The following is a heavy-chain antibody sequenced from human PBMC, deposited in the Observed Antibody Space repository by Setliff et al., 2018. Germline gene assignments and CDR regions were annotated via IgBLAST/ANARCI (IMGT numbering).Heavy chain of an antibody. J-gene: IGHJ4*02. Sequence: GGSLRLSCEASGFIFSMYKMSWVRQAPGKGLEWVANIKQDGSEKSYVDSVKGRLTISRDNAKKSLYLQMNSLRVEETAVYYCARDRGGAWELTDYWGQGTLVTVSS. D-gene: IGHD1-26*01. CDR2: IKQDGSEK. CDR3: ARDRGGAWELTDY. V-gene: IGHV3-7*03. CDR1: GFIFSMYK.